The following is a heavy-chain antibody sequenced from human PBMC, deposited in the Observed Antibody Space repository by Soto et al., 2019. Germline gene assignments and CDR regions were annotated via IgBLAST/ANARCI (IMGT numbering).Heavy chain of an antibody. CDR3: ARRGGGDYLFDS. CDR1: GDSISTSNYY. J-gene: IGHJ4*02. CDR2: SFYSGGT. Sequence: QLQLQESGPGLVKPSETLSLTCTVSGDSISTSNYYWGWIRQPPGEGMQWIGHSFYSGGTYYNPSLKSPDTISVDTSKNQSSLKLSAITAADTAVDFCARRGGGDYLFDSWGQGMLVTVSS. D-gene: IGHD4-17*01. V-gene: IGHV4-39*01.